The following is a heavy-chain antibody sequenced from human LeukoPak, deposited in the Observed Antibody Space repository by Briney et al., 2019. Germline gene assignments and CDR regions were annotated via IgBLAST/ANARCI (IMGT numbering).Heavy chain of an antibody. J-gene: IGHJ4*02. D-gene: IGHD6-19*01. CDR3: AKSGGGYSSGWFY. CDR2: ISYDGSNK. Sequence: GGSLRLSCAASGFTFSRYGMHWVRQAPGKGLEWVAVISYDGSNKYYADSVKGRFTISRDNSKNTLYLQMNSLRAEDTAVYYCAKSGGGYSSGWFYWGQGTLVAVSS. CDR1: GFTFSRYG. V-gene: IGHV3-30*18.